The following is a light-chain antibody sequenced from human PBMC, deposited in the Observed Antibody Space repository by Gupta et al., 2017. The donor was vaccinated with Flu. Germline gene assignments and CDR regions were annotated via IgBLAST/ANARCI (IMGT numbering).Light chain of an antibody. CDR1: QSISYY. Sequence: DIQMTQFPSSLSASVGDRVTITCRASQSISYYVNWYQQKPGKAPRILISGISTLQSGVPSRFRGSGSGTDFTLTIIILQPEDFATYYCQQSDSVSFTLGPGTKVDIK. CDR3: QQSDSVSFT. V-gene: IGKV1-39*01. J-gene: IGKJ3*01. CDR2: GIS.